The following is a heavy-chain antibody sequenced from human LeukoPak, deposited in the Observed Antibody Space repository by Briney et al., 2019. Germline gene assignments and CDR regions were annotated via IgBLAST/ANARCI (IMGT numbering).Heavy chain of an antibody. J-gene: IGHJ4*02. Sequence: KPSETLSLTCTVSSGSVSNSHYYWAWVRQPPGKGLEWLGSIFYSGNTHYNPSLKSPVTISIDTSKNQFSLKLSSVTAADTAVYYCARDNGSGWYVTHYFDYWGQGTLVTVSS. CDR1: SGSVSNSHYY. CDR3: ARDNGSGWYVTHYFDY. V-gene: IGHV4-39*07. D-gene: IGHD6-19*01. CDR2: IFYSGNT.